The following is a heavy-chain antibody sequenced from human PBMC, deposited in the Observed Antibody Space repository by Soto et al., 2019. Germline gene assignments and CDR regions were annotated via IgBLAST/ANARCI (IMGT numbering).Heavy chain of an antibody. D-gene: IGHD3-9*01. CDR3: TTLRLDP. CDR1: GYTFTALY. Sequence: ASVKVSFKASGYTFTALYMNWVRQAPGQGLEWMGWVNPNTGLTKYAQKFQGRVIMTRDTSINTAYMELSDLTSDDTAVYYCTTLRLDPWGQGTLVTVS. CDR2: VNPNTGLT. J-gene: IGHJ5*02. V-gene: IGHV1-2*02.